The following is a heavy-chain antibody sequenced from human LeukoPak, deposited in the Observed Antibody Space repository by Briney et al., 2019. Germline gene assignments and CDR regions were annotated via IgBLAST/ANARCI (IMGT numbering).Heavy chain of an antibody. CDR3: ARGEYCSGSYLVY. V-gene: IGHV3-23*01. D-gene: IGHD3-10*01. CDR1: GFTFSSYA. CDR2: ISGSGGST. J-gene: IGHJ4*02. Sequence: GGSLRLSCAASGFTFSSYAMSWVRQAPGKGLEWVSAISGSGGSTYYADSVKGRFTISRDNSKNTLYLQMNSLRAEDTAVYYCARGEYCSGSYLVYWGQGTLVTVSS.